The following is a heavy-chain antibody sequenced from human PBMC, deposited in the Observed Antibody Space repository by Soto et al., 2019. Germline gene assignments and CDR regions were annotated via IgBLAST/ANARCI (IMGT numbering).Heavy chain of an antibody. CDR3: TTHSYYYYYMDV. V-gene: IGHV1-58*02. CDR2: IVVGSGNT. Sequence: SVKVSCKASGFTFTSSAMQWVRQARGQRLEWIGWIVVGSGNTNYAQKFQERVTITRDMSTSTAYMELSSLRSEDTAVYYCTTHSYYYYYMDVWGKGTTVTVSS. D-gene: IGHD1-26*01. J-gene: IGHJ6*03. CDR1: GFTFTSSA.